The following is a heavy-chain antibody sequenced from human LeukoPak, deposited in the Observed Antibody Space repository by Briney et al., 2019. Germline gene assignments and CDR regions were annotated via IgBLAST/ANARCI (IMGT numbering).Heavy chain of an antibody. J-gene: IGHJ4*02. D-gene: IGHD2-2*01. V-gene: IGHV1-2*02. CDR1: GYTFTDYY. Sequence: ASVKVSCKASGYTFTDYYIHWVRQAPGQGLEWMGWINPYSGGTSYAQKFQGRVTVTRDTSISTAYMEVGRLTSDDTAVYYCARRDSCSGSSCAADYWGQGTLVTVSS. CDR3: ARRDSCSGSSCAADY. CDR2: INPYSGGT.